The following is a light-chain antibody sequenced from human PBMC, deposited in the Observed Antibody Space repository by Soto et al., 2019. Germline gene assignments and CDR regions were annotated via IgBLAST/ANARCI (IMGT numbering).Light chain of an antibody. Sequence: IVMTQSPASLSVSPGEGATLSCRASQSVSNNLAWYQQKPGQAPRLLIYGASTRATGIPARFSGSGSGTDITLTISSLQSEDFAVYYCQQYNNWPRGTLGQGTKVEIK. V-gene: IGKV3-15*01. CDR3: QQYNNWPRGT. CDR1: QSVSNN. CDR2: GAS. J-gene: IGKJ1*01.